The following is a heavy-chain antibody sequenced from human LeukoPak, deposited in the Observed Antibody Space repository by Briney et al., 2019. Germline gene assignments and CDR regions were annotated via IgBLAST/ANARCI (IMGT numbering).Heavy chain of an antibody. Sequence: SETLSLTCTVSGGSISSYYWSWIRQPPGKGLEWIGYIYYSGSTNYNPSLKSRVTISVDTSKNQFSLKLSPVTAADTAVYYCASQYSSGWYGIDYWGQGTLVTVSS. CDR3: ASQYSSGWYGIDY. D-gene: IGHD6-19*01. V-gene: IGHV4-59*08. CDR1: GGSISSYY. J-gene: IGHJ4*02. CDR2: IYYSGST.